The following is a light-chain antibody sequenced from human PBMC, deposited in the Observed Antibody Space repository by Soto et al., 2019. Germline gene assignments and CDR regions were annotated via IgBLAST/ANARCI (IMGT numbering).Light chain of an antibody. CDR1: SSDVGNYKY. V-gene: IGLV2-14*01. CDR3: FSYTSSGTYV. CDR2: EVS. Sequence: QSALTQPASVSGSPGQSITISCTGTSSDVGNYKYVSWYQQRPGKAPKLMIYEVSNRPSGVSNRFSGSKSGNTASLTISGPQAEDETDYYCFSYTSSGTYVFGTGTKVTVL. J-gene: IGLJ1*01.